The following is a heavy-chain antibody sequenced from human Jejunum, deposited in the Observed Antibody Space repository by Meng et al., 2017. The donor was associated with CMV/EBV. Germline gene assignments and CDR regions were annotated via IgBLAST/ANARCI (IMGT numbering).Heavy chain of an antibody. Sequence: RSCAAAGFNFSSYGMSGVRQAPGKGLEWVSGISGTATSTYYADSVKGRFTISRDNSKNTLYLKMNSLRAEDTAVYYCAKDNGWLSAYWGQGTLVPSPQ. CDR1: GFNFSSYG. V-gene: IGHV3-23*01. D-gene: IGHD3-22*01. CDR3: AKDNGWLSAY. CDR2: ISGTATST. J-gene: IGHJ4*02.